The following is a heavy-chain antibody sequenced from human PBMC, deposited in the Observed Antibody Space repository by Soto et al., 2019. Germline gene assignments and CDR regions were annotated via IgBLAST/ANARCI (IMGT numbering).Heavy chain of an antibody. CDR1: GGSFSGYY. CDR2: INHSGST. V-gene: IGHV4-34*01. D-gene: IGHD3-16*02. CDR3: ARDRSYDYVWGSYRYKTKYFDY. J-gene: IGHJ4*02. Sequence: SETLSLTCAVYGGSFSGYYWSWIRQPPGKGLEWIGEINHSGSTNYNPSLKSRVTISVDTSKNQFSLKLSSVTAADTAVYYCARDRSYDYVWGSYRYKTKYFDYWGQGTLVTVSS.